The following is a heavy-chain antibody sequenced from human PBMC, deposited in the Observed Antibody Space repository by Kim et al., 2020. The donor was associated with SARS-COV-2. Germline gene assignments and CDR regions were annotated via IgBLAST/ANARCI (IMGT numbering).Heavy chain of an antibody. CDR2: ISSSSSTI. J-gene: IGHJ6*02. D-gene: IGHD1-26*01. Sequence: GGSLRLSCAASGFTFSSYSMNWVRQAPGKGLEWVSYISSSSSTIYHADSVKGRFTISRDNAKNSLYLQMNSLRAEDTAVYYCARDKGSPYGSGSYSKYYYYGMDVWGQGTTVTVSS. V-gene: IGHV3-48*04. CDR1: GFTFSSYS. CDR3: ARDKGSPYGSGSYSKYYYYGMDV.